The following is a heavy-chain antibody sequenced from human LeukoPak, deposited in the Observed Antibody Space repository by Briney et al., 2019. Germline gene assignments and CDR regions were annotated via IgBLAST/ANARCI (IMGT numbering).Heavy chain of an antibody. D-gene: IGHD1-26*01. Sequence: AGGSLRLSCAASGFTFSSYAMSWVRQAPGKGLEWVSAISGSGGSTYYADSVKGRFTISRDNSKNTLYLQMNSLRAEDTAVYYCARGAGIVGATLFDYWGQGTLVTVSS. V-gene: IGHV3-23*01. CDR3: ARGAGIVGATLFDY. J-gene: IGHJ4*02. CDR1: GFTFSSYA. CDR2: ISGSGGST.